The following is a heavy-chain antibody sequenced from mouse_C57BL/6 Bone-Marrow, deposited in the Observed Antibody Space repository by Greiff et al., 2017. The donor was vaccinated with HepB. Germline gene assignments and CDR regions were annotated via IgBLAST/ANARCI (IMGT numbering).Heavy chain of an antibody. CDR1: GYTFTSYW. J-gene: IGHJ2*01. CDR2: IHPNSGST. Sequence: VQLQQPGAELVKPGASVKLSCKASGYTFTSYWMHWVKQRPGQGLEWIGMIHPNSGSTNYNEKFKSKATLTVDKSSSTAYMQLSSLTSEDSAVYYCARRGQLRLRWDYWGQGTTLTVSS. V-gene: IGHV1-64*01. CDR3: ARRGQLRLRWDY. D-gene: IGHD3-2*02.